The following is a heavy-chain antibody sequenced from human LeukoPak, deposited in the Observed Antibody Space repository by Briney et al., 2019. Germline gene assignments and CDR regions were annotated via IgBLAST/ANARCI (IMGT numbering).Heavy chain of an antibody. CDR3: ARDVKDFWSGYYTGIGFDY. CDR1: GYTFTSYD. Sequence: ASVKVSCKASGYTFTSYDINWVRQAPGQGLEWMGWISAYNGNTNYAQKLQGRVTMTTDTSTSTAYMDLRSLRSDDTAVYFCARDVKDFWSGYYTGIGFDYWGQGTLVTVSS. D-gene: IGHD3-3*01. CDR2: ISAYNGNT. J-gene: IGHJ4*02. V-gene: IGHV1-18*01.